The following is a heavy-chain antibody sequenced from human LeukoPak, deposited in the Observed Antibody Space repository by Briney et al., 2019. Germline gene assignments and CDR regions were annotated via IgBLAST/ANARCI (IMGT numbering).Heavy chain of an antibody. CDR1: GYSFTSYW. Sequence: GESLKISCKGSGYSFTSYWIGWVRQMPGKGLEWMGIIYPGDSDTRYSPSFQGQVTISADKSISTAYLQWSSLKASDTAMYYCARRSTTAGYYFVDGWFDPWGQGTLVTVSS. CDR2: IYPGDSDT. J-gene: IGHJ5*02. D-gene: IGHD3-9*01. V-gene: IGHV5-51*01. CDR3: ARRSTTAGYYFVDGWFDP.